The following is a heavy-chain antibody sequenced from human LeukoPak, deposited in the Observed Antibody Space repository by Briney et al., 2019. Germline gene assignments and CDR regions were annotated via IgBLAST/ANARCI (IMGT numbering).Heavy chain of an antibody. CDR1: GFTFSSYG. CDR3: ARARSSGWYSPLIFDY. D-gene: IGHD6-19*01. Sequence: AGGSLRLSCAASGFTFSSYGMHWVRQAPGKGLEWVAVISYDGSNKYYADSVKGRFTISRDNSKNTLYLQMNSLRAEDTAVYYCARARSSGWYSPLIFDYWGQGTLATVSS. CDR2: ISYDGSNK. V-gene: IGHV3-30*03. J-gene: IGHJ4*02.